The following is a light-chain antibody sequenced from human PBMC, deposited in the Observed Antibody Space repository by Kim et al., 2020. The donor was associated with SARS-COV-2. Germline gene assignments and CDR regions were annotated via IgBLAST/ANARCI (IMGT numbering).Light chain of an antibody. CDR3: QHFYDYPRT. Sequence: DIQMTQSPSSLSASVGDRVTITCQASQDIGNDLSWYQQKPGTAPNRLIYAASNLERGVPSRFSGSGSGTEFTFTISSLQPEDIATYYCQHFYDYPRTFGQGTKVDIK. J-gene: IGKJ1*01. CDR2: AAS. CDR1: QDIGND. V-gene: IGKV1-33*01.